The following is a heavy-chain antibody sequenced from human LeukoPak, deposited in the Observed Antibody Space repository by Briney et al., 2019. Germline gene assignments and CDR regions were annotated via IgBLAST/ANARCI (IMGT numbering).Heavy chain of an antibody. CDR3: ARDLTPYYYDSSGYPGGFDI. V-gene: IGHV3-23*01. J-gene: IGHJ3*02. Sequence: PGGSLRLSCAASGFTYSRYVMSWVRQAPGKGLEWVSGISDSGGSTYYADSVKGRFTISRDNSKNTLYLQIDSLGAEDTAVYYCARDLTPYYYDSSGYPGGFDIWGQGTMVTVSS. D-gene: IGHD3-22*01. CDR1: GFTYSRYV. CDR2: ISDSGGST.